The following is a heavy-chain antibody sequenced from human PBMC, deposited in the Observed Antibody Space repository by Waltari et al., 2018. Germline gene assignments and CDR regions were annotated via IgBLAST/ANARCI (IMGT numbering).Heavy chain of an antibody. J-gene: IGHJ6*02. Sequence: EVQLLESGGGLVQPGGSLRLSCAASGFTFSSYAMSWVRQAPGKWLEWVSAISGSGGSTYYADSVKGRFTISRDNSKNTLYLQMNSLRAEDTAVYYCAKGSRVVVVAATLYYYYGMDVWGQGTTVTVSS. CDR1: GFTFSSYA. CDR2: ISGSGGST. CDR3: AKGSRVVVVAATLYYYYGMDV. V-gene: IGHV3-23*01. D-gene: IGHD2-15*01.